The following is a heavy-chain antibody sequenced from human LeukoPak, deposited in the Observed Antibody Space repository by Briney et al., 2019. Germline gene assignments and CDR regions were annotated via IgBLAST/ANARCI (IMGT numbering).Heavy chain of an antibody. J-gene: IGHJ6*02. CDR1: GGSISSSSYY. CDR2: IYYSGST. D-gene: IGHD4-17*01. CDR3: ARSTTVTNRWRYYYYGMDV. Sequence: SETLSLTCTVSGGSISSSSYYWGWIRQPPGKGLEWIGSIYYSGSTCYNPSLKSRVTISVDTSKNQFSLKLSSVTAADTAVYYCARSTTVTNRWRYYYYGMDVWGQGTTVTVSS. V-gene: IGHV4-39*01.